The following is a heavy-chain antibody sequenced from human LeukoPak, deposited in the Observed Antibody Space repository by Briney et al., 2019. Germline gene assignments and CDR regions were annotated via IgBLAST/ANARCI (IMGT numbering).Heavy chain of an antibody. CDR1: GGTFSSYA. CDR2: IIPIFGTA. Sequence: ASVKVSCKASGGTFSSYAISWVRQAPGQGLEWMGGIIPIFGTANYAQKFQGRVTITADESTSTAYMELSSLRSEDTAVYYCARDFEVLRGAHGGAFDIWGQGTMVTVSS. V-gene: IGHV1-69*13. D-gene: IGHD1-26*01. J-gene: IGHJ3*02. CDR3: ARDFEVLRGAHGGAFDI.